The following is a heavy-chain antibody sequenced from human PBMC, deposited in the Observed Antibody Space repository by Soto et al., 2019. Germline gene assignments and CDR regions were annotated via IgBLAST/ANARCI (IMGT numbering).Heavy chain of an antibody. J-gene: IGHJ6*03. V-gene: IGHV1-69*02. Sequence: QVQLVQSGAEVKKPGSSVKASCKASGGTFSSYTISWVRQAPGQGLEWMGRIIPILGIANYAQKFQGRVTITADKSTSTAYMELSSLRSEDTAVYYCARGAKDFGYYYMDVWGKGTTVTVSS. CDR3: ARGAKDFGYYYMDV. CDR1: GGTFSSYT. CDR2: IIPILGIA. D-gene: IGHD3-10*01.